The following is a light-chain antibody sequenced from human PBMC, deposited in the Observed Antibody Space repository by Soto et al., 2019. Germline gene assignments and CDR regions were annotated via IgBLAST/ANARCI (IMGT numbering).Light chain of an antibody. CDR1: QSVGSH. J-gene: IGKJ3*01. Sequence: ILITQSPATLFVSAGEGVTLSCRASQSVGSHLAWYQQKPGKAPRRLLYGASSRATGIPDRFSGSGSGTDFTLTIRRLEPEDFAVYYCQHYGNSPHSVTFGPGTKVDIK. CDR2: GAS. V-gene: IGKV3-20*01. CDR3: QHYGNSPHSVT.